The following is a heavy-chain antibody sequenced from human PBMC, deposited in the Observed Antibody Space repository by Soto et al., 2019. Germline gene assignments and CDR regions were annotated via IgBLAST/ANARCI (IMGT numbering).Heavy chain of an antibody. CDR1: GGSIDSYY. D-gene: IGHD3-22*01. CDR2: IYYTGST. V-gene: IGHV4-59*01. Sequence: SETLSLTCPVSGGSIDSYYWSWIRQPPGKGLEWIAYIYYTGSTNYNPSLKSRVTLSADTSKNQFSLKLSSVTAADTAMYYCARVDSSGSYFDSWGQGTLVTVSS. CDR3: ARVDSSGSYFDS. J-gene: IGHJ4*02.